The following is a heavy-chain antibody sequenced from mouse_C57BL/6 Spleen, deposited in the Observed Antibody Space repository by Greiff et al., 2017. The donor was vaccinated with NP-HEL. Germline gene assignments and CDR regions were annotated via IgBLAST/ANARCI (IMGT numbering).Heavy chain of an antibody. Sequence: EVKVVESGGDLVKPGGSLKLSCAASGFTFSSYGMSWVRQTPDKRLEWVATISSGGSYTYYPDSVKGRFTISSDNAKNTLYLQMSSLKSEDTAMYYCAREYYYGSSFTWFAYWGQGTLVTVSA. CDR3: AREYYYGSSFTWFAY. CDR2: ISSGGSYT. CDR1: GFTFSSYG. D-gene: IGHD1-1*01. J-gene: IGHJ3*01. V-gene: IGHV5-6*01.